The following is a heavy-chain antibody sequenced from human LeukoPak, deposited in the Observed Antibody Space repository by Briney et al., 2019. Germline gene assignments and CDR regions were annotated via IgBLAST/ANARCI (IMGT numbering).Heavy chain of an antibody. V-gene: IGHV4-34*01. CDR2: INHSGST. Sequence: SETLSLTCAVYGGSFSGYYWSGIREPPGKGLEWVGEINHSGSTNYTPSLKSPLAISVDTSKNQFSLKLSSVTAADTAVYYCARATVTRHDAFDIWGQGTMVTVSS. J-gene: IGHJ3*02. CDR3: ARATVTRHDAFDI. D-gene: IGHD4-17*01. CDR1: GGSFSGYY.